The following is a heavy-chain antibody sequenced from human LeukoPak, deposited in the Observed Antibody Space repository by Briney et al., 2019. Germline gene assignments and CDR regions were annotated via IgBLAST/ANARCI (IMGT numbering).Heavy chain of an antibody. CDR1: GFTFTSSA. V-gene: IGHV1-58*02. D-gene: IGHD6-6*01. Sequence: ASVKVSCKASGFTFTSSAMQWVRQARGQRLEWIGWIVVGSGNANYAQKSQERVTITRDMSTSTAYMELSSLRSEDTAVYYCAATEYTAFDIWGQGTMVTVSS. CDR3: AATEYTAFDI. CDR2: IVVGSGNA. J-gene: IGHJ3*02.